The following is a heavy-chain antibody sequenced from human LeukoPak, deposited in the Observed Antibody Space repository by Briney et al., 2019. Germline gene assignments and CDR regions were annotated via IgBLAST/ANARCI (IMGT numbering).Heavy chain of an antibody. J-gene: IGHJ3*02. CDR2: IYHSGST. D-gene: IGHD6-13*01. Sequence: PSQTLSLTCTVSGGSISSGGYYWSWIRQPPGKGLEWIGYIYHSGSTYYNPSLKSRVTISVDRSKNQFSLKLSSVTAADTAVYYCARDREQQLPLGAFDIWGQGTMVTVSS. V-gene: IGHV4-30-2*01. CDR1: GGSISSGGYY. CDR3: ARDREQQLPLGAFDI.